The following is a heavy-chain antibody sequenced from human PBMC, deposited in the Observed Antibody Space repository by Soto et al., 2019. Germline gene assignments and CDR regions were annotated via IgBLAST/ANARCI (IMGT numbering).Heavy chain of an antibody. J-gene: IGHJ5*02. V-gene: IGHV4-39*01. CDR2: IFYSGST. CDR1: GGSISTSRSY. D-gene: IGHD2-21*01. Sequence: SETLSLTWSVSGGSISTSRSYWAWIRQPPGKGLEWLANIFYSGSTFYNPSLASRVSVSVDTSKNEFSLKLRSVTAADTAVYYCARQPTTGDTDLWFDPWGQGTLVTVSS. CDR3: ARQPTTGDTDLWFDP.